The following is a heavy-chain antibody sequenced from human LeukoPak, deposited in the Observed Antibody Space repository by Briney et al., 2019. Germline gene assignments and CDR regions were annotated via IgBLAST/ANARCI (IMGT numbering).Heavy chain of an antibody. Sequence: GGSLRLSCAASGFTVSSNYMSWVRQAPGKGLEWVSVIYSGGSTYYADSVKGRFTISRDNSKNTLYLQMNSLRAEDTAVYYCASTPITMVRGVMVYWGQGTLVTVSS. D-gene: IGHD3-10*01. J-gene: IGHJ4*02. V-gene: IGHV3-53*01. CDR1: GFTVSSNY. CDR3: ASTPITMVRGVMVY. CDR2: IYSGGST.